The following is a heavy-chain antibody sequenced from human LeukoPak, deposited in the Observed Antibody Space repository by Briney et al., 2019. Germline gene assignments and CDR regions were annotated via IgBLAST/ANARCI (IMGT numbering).Heavy chain of an antibody. J-gene: IGHJ4*02. CDR3: ARGGSYYIDY. CDR2: IKESGSEK. D-gene: IGHD1-26*01. Sequence: GGSLRLSCAASGFTFSRYWMSWVRQAPGKGREWVANIKESGSEKYYVDSVKGRFTISKDNAKNSLYLQMNSLRAKDTAVYYYARGGSYYIDYWGQGTLVTVSS. CDR1: GFTFSRYW. V-gene: IGHV3-7*04.